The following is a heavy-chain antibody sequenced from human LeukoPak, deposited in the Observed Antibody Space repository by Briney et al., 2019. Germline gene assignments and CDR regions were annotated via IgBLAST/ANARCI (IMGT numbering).Heavy chain of an antibody. Sequence: GGSLRLSCAASGFTFSSYVMHWVRQAPGKGLEWVAVISYDGSNKYYADSVKGRFTISRDNSKNTLYLQMNSLRAEDTAVYYCAKDLGYCSGGSCYSGLDYWGQGTLVTVSS. V-gene: IGHV3-30*18. CDR2: ISYDGSNK. CDR1: GFTFSSYV. J-gene: IGHJ4*02. CDR3: AKDLGYCSGGSCYSGLDY. D-gene: IGHD2-15*01.